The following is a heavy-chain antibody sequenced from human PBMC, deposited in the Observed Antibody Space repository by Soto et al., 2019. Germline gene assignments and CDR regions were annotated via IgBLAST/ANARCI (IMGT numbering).Heavy chain of an antibody. J-gene: IGHJ4*02. CDR1: GFTIASYW. V-gene: IGHV3-7*04. Sequence: LRHSCPASGFTIASYWMNWVRQARGKGLEWVANIKRDGSEQYYADSVKGRFTISRDNVENSLYLQMNSLRAEDTAVYYCARDRFRDGSNTRPLFDYSGQGALVTVSS. D-gene: IGHD3-16*01. CDR2: IKRDGSEQ. CDR3: ARDRFRDGSNTRPLFDY.